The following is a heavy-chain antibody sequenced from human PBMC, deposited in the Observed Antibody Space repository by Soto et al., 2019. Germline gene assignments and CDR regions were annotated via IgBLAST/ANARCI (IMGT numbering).Heavy chain of an antibody. J-gene: IGHJ6*02. Sequence: GGPLRLSCAASGFTFSDYYMSWIRQAPGMGLEWVSYISFSSNTIYYADSVKGRFTMSRDNAKNSLFLQMNSLRAEDTAVYYCARGKSYGLDVWGQGTTVTVSS. CDR1: GFTFSDYY. CDR2: ISFSSNTI. CDR3: ARGKSYGLDV. V-gene: IGHV3-11*01.